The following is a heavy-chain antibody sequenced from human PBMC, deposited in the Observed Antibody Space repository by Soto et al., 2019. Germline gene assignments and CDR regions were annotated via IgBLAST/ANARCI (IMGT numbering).Heavy chain of an antibody. CDR2: IYSGGST. D-gene: IGHD6-19*01. V-gene: IGHV3-53*01. J-gene: IGHJ6*02. CDR1: GFTVSSNY. CDR3: ARSIAVAGSLYYYYYYGMDV. Sequence: GGSLRLSCAASGFTVSSNYMSWVRQAPGKGLEWVSVIYSGGSTYYADSVKGRFTISRDNSKNTLYLQMNSVRAEDTAVYYCARSIAVAGSLYYYYYYGMDVWGQGTTVTVSS.